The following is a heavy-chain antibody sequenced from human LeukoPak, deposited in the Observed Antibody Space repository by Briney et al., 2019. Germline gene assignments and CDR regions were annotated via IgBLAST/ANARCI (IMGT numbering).Heavy chain of an antibody. CDR1: GFTFGDYA. Sequence: GGSLRLSCTASGFTFGDYAMSWVRQAPGKGLEWVGFIRSKAYGGTTEYAASVKGRFTISRDDSKSIAYLQMNSLETEDTAVYYCTRVTYYDFWSGYFPREYFDYWGQGTLVTVSS. J-gene: IGHJ4*02. CDR2: IRSKAYGGTT. D-gene: IGHD3-3*01. CDR3: TRVTYYDFWSGYFPREYFDY. V-gene: IGHV3-49*04.